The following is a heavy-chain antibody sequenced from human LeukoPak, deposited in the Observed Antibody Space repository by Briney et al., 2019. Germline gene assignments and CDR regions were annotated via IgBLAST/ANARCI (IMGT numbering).Heavy chain of an antibody. CDR3: ARVQHDVFDY. D-gene: IGHD2-2*01. J-gene: IGHJ4*02. CDR1: GGSISSSSYY. Sequence: SETLSLTCTVSGGSISSSSYYWGWIRQPPGKGLEWIGSIYYSGSTYYNPSLKSRLTISVDTSKNQFSLKLSSVTAADTAVYYCARVQHDVFDYWGQGTLVTVSS. V-gene: IGHV4-39*07. CDR2: IYYSGST.